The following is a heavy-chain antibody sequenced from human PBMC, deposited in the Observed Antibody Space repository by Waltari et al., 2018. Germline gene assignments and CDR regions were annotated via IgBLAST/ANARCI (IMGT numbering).Heavy chain of an antibody. CDR1: GFTFDDSA. Sequence: EVQLVESGGGLVQPGRSLRLSCAASGFTFDDSAMHWFRHAPVKGLEWVSGISRTSGSIGYADSVKGRFTISRDNAKNSLYLQMNSLRAEDTALYYCAKDTLEWELLPLGPFDYWGQGTLVTVSS. J-gene: IGHJ4*02. CDR2: ISRTSGSI. CDR3: AKDTLEWELLPLGPFDY. D-gene: IGHD1-26*01. V-gene: IGHV3-9*01.